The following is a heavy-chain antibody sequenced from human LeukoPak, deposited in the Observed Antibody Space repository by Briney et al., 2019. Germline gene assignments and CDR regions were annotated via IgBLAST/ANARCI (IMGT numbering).Heavy chain of an antibody. CDR2: ISSSSSYI. D-gene: IGHD2-2*01. CDR3: ARGIVVVPAAKRGGYYFDY. V-gene: IGHV3-21*01. CDR1: GFTFSSYS. Sequence: GGSLRLSCAASGFTFSSYSMNWVRQAPGKGLEWVSSISSSSSYIYYADSVKGRFTISRDNAKNSLYLQMNSLRAEDTAVDYCARGIVVVPAAKRGGYYFDYWGQGTLVTVSS. J-gene: IGHJ4*02.